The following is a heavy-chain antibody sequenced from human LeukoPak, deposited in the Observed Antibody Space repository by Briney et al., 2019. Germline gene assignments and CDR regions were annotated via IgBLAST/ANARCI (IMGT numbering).Heavy chain of an antibody. Sequence: GGSLRLSCAASGFTFSSYTMNWVRQAPGKGREWVSSISSSSSHIYYADSVKGRFTISGDNAKNSLYLQMNSLRAEDTAVYYCARVVPGTGFFYWGQGTLVTVSS. CDR2: ISSSSSHI. J-gene: IGHJ4*02. CDR1: GFTFSSYT. V-gene: IGHV3-21*01. D-gene: IGHD2-8*02. CDR3: ARVVPGTGFFY.